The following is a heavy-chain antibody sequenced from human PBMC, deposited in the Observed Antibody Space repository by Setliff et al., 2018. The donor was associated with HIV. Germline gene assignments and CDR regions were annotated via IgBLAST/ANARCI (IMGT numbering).Heavy chain of an antibody. Sequence: ASVKVSCKASGYSFTDYYIHWVRQAPGQGLEWMGWINPKSDGTNYAQKFQGWITMTRDTSISTAYMELSRLRSDDTAVYYCARDQGLTVTHSDDAFDIWGQGTMVTVSS. CDR3: ARDQGLTVTHSDDAFDI. D-gene: IGHD4-17*01. J-gene: IGHJ3*02. CDR2: INPKSDGT. V-gene: IGHV1-2*04. CDR1: GYSFTDYY.